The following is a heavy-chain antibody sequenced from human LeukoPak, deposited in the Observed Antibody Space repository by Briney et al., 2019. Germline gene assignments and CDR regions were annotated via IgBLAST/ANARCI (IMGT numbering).Heavy chain of an antibody. D-gene: IGHD1-7*01. CDR1: GFTVSSNY. J-gene: IGHJ4*02. Sequence: GGSLRLSCAPSGFTVSSNYMSWVRQAPGKGLEWVSVIYSGGSTYYADSVKGRFTISRDNSKNTLYLQMNSLRAEDTAVYYCAGSKLRGGHGHDYWGQGTLVTVSS. CDR2: IYSGGST. CDR3: AGSKLRGGHGHDY. V-gene: IGHV3-53*01.